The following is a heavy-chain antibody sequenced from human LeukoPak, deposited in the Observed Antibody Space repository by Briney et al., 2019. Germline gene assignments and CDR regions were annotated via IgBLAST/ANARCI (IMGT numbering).Heavy chain of an antibody. CDR1: GYAISSGFY. Sequence: SETLSLTCTVSGYAISSGFYWGWIRQPPGKGLEWIGTIYHSGDTYYNPSLKSRVTISVDMSKNQFSLMLSSVTATDTAVYYCARDLSGYDPFDYWGQGTLVTVSS. J-gene: IGHJ4*02. V-gene: IGHV4-38-2*02. CDR2: IYHSGDT. D-gene: IGHD5-12*01. CDR3: ARDLSGYDPFDY.